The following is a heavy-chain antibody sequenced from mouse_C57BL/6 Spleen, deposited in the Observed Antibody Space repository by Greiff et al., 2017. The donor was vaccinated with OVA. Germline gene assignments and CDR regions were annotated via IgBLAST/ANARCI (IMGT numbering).Heavy chain of an antibody. CDR3: ASSGDGSSYWYFDV. V-gene: IGHV1-64*01. J-gene: IGHJ1*03. Sequence: QVQLQQPGAELVKPGASVKLSCKASGYTFTSYWMHWVKQRPGQGLEWIGMIHPNSGSTNSNEQFTSKATLTVANSSSTAYMHLSSLTSEDSAVYYCASSGDGSSYWYFDVWGTGTTVTVSS. D-gene: IGHD1-1*01. CDR1: GYTFTSYW. CDR2: IHPNSGST.